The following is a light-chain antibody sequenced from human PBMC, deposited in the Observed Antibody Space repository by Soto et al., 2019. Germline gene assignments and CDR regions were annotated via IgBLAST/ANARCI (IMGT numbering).Light chain of an antibody. J-gene: IGKJ2*01. Sequence: DIQMTQSPSTLSASVGDRVTITCRASQSISSWLAWYQQKPGKAPKLLIYKASSLESGVPSRFSGSGSGTEFTLTVSSLQPDDFATYYCQQYNSYSRYTFGQGTKLDIK. CDR1: QSISSW. CDR3: QQYNSYSRYT. V-gene: IGKV1-5*03. CDR2: KAS.